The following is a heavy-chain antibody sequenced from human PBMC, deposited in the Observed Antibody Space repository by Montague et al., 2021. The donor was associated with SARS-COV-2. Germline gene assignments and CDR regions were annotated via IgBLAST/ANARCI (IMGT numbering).Heavy chain of an antibody. J-gene: IGHJ6*02. CDR3: ARDPRSGSYFYYYGMDV. V-gene: IGHV3-30*04. D-gene: IGHD3-3*01. CDR2: ISSDDGSNK. CDR1: GFTFSFYA. Sequence: SLRLSCATSGFTFSFYAMHWVRQAPGKGLEWVSLISSDDGSNKYYVDSVKGRFTISRDNSRYTLYLEMNSLRPEDTAVYFCARDPRSGSYFYYYGMDVWGQGTTVTVSS.